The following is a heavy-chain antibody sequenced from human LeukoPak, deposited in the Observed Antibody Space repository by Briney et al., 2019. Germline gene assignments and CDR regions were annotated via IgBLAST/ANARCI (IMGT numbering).Heavy chain of an antibody. CDR1: GGTFSSYA. CDR3: ASADGYNFARAYFQH. J-gene: IGHJ1*01. D-gene: IGHD5-24*01. V-gene: IGHV1-69*05. CDR2: IIPIFGTA. Sequence: ASVKVPCKASGGTFSSYAISWVRQAPGQGLEWMGGIIPIFGTANYAQKFQGRVTITTDESTSTAYMELSSLRSEDTAVYYCASADGYNFARAYFQHWGQGTLVTVSS.